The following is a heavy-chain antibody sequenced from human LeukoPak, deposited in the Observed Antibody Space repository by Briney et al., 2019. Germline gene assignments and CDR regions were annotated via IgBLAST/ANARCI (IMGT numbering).Heavy chain of an antibody. Sequence: ASVKVSCKASGYSFSTYGITWVREAPGQGPEWMGWISGSTGSTHYAQTVQGRVTMTTDTSTGTAYMELRRLRPDDTAGYYCARVGRDCSDTNCYWVDWFDPWGQGTLVIVSS. CDR1: GYSFSTYG. D-gene: IGHD2-2*01. CDR3: ARVGRDCSDTNCYWVDWFDP. CDR2: ISGSTGST. J-gene: IGHJ5*02. V-gene: IGHV1-18*04.